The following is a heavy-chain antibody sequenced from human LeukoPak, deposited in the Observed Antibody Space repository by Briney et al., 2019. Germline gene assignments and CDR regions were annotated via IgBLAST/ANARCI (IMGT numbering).Heavy chain of an antibody. Sequence: GGSLRLSCSASGFTFRTSGMHWVRQAPGQGLDYVSAISYNGGSTYYADSVRDRFTISRDNSKNTLYLQMSSLRAEDTALYYCVKDSALNGVDIWGQGTMVTVSS. CDR1: GFTFRTSG. CDR2: ISYNGGST. D-gene: IGHD2-8*01. J-gene: IGHJ3*02. CDR3: VKDSALNGVDI. V-gene: IGHV3-64D*06.